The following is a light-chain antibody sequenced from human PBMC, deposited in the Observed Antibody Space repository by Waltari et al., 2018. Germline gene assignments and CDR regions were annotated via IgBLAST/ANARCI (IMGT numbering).Light chain of an antibody. V-gene: IGKV3-15*01. CDR1: QSVTNN. CDR3: QQYNNWPLT. J-gene: IGKJ4*01. Sequence: EIVMTQSPATLSLSPGESATLSCRASQSVTNNLAWYQKKPGQAPRLLIYRASTRATSIPARISGSGTGTEFTLTISSLQSEDFAFYYCQQYNNWPLTFGGGTKVEIK. CDR2: RAS.